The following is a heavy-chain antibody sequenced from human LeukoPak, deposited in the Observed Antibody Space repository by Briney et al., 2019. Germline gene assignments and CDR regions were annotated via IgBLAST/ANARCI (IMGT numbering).Heavy chain of an antibody. D-gene: IGHD4-17*01. Sequence: GGSLRLSCAASGFTFSSYEMNWVRQAPGKGLEWLSYISRSGSTIYYADSVRGRFTISRDNAKNALYLQMNSLRAEDTAVYYCARDSRSDYGDHGGDYWGQGTLVTVSS. J-gene: IGHJ4*02. V-gene: IGHV3-48*03. CDR2: ISRSGSTI. CDR3: ARDSRSDYGDHGGDY. CDR1: GFTFSSYE.